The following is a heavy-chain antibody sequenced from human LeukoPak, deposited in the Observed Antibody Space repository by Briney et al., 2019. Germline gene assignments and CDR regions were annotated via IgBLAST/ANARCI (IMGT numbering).Heavy chain of an antibody. CDR1: AYSISSAYY. Sequence: PSETLSLTCTVSAYSISSAYYWGWIRQPPGKGLEWIGSIYHSGSTYYNPSLKSRVTISVDTSKNQFSLRLTSVTAADTAVYYCARRAAAGSKYFQHWGQGTLVTVSS. D-gene: IGHD6-13*01. CDR2: IYHSGST. J-gene: IGHJ1*01. V-gene: IGHV4-38-2*02. CDR3: ARRAAAGSKYFQH.